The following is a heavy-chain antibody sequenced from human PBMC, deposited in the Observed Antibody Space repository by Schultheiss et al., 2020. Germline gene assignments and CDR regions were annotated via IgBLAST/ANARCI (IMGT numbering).Heavy chain of an antibody. D-gene: IGHD2-2*01. V-gene: IGHV3-30*03. J-gene: IGHJ6*02. CDR3: ARDLVVPAAAYYYYYGMDV. CDR2: ISYDGSNK. CDR1: GFTFSSYG. Sequence: GGSLRLSCAASGFTFSSYGMHWVRQAPGKGLEWVAVISYDGSNKYYADSVKGRFTISRDNSKNTLYLQMNSLRAEDTAVYYCARDLVVPAAAYYYYYGMDVWGQGTTVTV.